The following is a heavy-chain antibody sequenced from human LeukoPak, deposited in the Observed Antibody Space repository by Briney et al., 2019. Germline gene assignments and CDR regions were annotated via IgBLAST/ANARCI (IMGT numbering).Heavy chain of an antibody. CDR2: IYNDGSA. V-gene: IGHV3-53*01. J-gene: IGHJ6*02. D-gene: IGHD3-22*01. CDR1: DIIVMSNY. Sequence: GGSLRLSCAASDIIVMSNYMTWVRQAPGKGLEWVSVIYNDGSAYYADSVRGRFTISRDNAKNSLYLQVNSLRAEDTAVYYCARGGAQWLAYYGSSGYTGGGMDVWGQGTTVTVSS. CDR3: ARGGAQWLAYYGSSGYTGGGMDV.